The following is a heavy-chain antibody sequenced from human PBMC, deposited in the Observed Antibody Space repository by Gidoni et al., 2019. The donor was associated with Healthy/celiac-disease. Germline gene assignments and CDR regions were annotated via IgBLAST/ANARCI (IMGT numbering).Heavy chain of an antibody. CDR2: IYSGGRT. CDR1: GFTVSSNY. CDR3: ASDNPSGSYYGFDY. J-gene: IGHJ4*02. Sequence: EVQLVESGGGLIQHGGSLRLSCSASGFTVSSNYMSWVRQAPGKGLEWVSVIYSGGRTYYADSVKGRFTISRDNSKNTLYLQMNSLRAEDTAVYYCASDNPSGSYYGFDYWGQGTLVTVSS. V-gene: IGHV3-53*01. D-gene: IGHD1-26*01.